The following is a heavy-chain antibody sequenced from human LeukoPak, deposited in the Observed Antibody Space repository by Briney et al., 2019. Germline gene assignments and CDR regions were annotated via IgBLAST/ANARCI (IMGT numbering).Heavy chain of an antibody. V-gene: IGHV3-53*01. CDR3: ARPYGDYDYFQH. Sequence: PGGSLRLSCAASGFTVSSNYMSWVRQAPGKGLAWVSVIYSGGSTYYADSVKGRFTISRDNSKNTLYLQMNSLRAEDTAVYYCARPYGDYDYFQHWGQGTLVTVSS. J-gene: IGHJ1*01. D-gene: IGHD4-17*01. CDR2: IYSGGST. CDR1: GFTVSSNY.